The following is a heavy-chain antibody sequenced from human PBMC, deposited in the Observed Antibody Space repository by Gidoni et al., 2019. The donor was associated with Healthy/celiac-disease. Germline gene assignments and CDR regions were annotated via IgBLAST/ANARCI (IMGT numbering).Heavy chain of an antibody. D-gene: IGHD3-16*02. J-gene: IGHJ4*02. CDR2: INQSGST. Sequence: QVQLQQWGAGLLKPSETLSLTCAVYGGSFSGYYWSWIRQPPGKGLEWMGEINQSGSTNYTPSLKSRVTISVDTSKNQFSLKLSSVTAADTAVYYCARVWDYVCGSYRYTYYFDYWGQGTLVTVSS. CDR3: ARVWDYVCGSYRYTYYFDY. CDR1: GGSFSGYY. V-gene: IGHV4-34*01.